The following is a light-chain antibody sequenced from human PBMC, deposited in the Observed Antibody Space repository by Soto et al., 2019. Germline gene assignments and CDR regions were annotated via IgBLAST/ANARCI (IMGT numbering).Light chain of an antibody. CDR3: QEYNGDSGLT. V-gene: IGKV1-5*03. J-gene: IGKJ4*01. CDR1: QNIRSW. CDR2: SAS. Sequence: DIQMTQSPSTVSASIGDRVTITCRASQNIRSWLAWYQQKPGKAPELLIYSASGLETGVPSRFSGSGFGTEFTLTISSLHPDDFETYYCQEYNGDSGLTFGGGTKVEIK.